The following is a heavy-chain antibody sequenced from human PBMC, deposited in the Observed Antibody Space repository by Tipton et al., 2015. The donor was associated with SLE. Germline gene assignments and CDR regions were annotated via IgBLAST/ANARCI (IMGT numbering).Heavy chain of an antibody. CDR2: IRYDGSNK. CDR1: GFTFSSYW. D-gene: IGHD3-10*01. Sequence: GSLRLSCAASGFTFSSYWMSWVRQAPGKGLEWVAFIRYDGSNKYYADSVKGRFTISRDNSKNTLYLQMNSLRAEDTAVYYCARRASYGSGSYLDYWGQGTLVTVSS. J-gene: IGHJ4*02. V-gene: IGHV3-30*02. CDR3: ARRASYGSGSYLDY.